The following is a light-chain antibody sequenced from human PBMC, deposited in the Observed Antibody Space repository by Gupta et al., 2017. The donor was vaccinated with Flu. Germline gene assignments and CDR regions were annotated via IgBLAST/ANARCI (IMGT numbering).Light chain of an antibody. Sequence: QPVLTHSSSASASLGSSVKLTCTLSSGHSSYIIAWHQQQPGKAPLYLMKLEGSGSYNKGSGVPDRFSGTSSRADRYLTISNRQSEDESEYYCETWDSNTLVFGGGTKLTVL. CDR3: ETWDSNTLV. CDR2: LEGSGSY. J-gene: IGLJ3*02. V-gene: IGLV4-60*03. CDR1: SGHSSYI.